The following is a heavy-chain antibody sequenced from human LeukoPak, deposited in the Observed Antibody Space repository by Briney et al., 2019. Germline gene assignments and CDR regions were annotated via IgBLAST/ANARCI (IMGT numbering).Heavy chain of an antibody. CDR2: IYYSGST. CDR3: ARSLRYFDY. V-gene: IGHV4-59*08. J-gene: IGHJ4*02. D-gene: IGHD3-16*01. CDR1: GGSISSYY. Sequence: SETLSLTCTVSGGSISSYYWSWIRQPPGQGLEWIGYIYYSGSTNYNPSLKSRVPISVDTSKNQFSLKLSSVTAADTAVYYCARSLRYFDYWGQGTLVTVSS.